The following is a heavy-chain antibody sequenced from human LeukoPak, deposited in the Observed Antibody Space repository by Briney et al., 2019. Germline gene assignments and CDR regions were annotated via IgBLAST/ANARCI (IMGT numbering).Heavy chain of an antibody. D-gene: IGHD6-25*01. CDR1: GGFNSRYY. J-gene: IGHJ4*02. CDR3: ARIDPLGFFDQ. CDR2: IFYSGHS. Sequence: PSETLSLTCSVSGGFNSRYYWSWVRQPLGKGLEWLGHIFYSGHSNYNASLTSRIRMSVDTSKAQFSLEQASVIAADTAVYYCARIDPLGFFDQWGPGILVTVSS. V-gene: IGHV4-59*12.